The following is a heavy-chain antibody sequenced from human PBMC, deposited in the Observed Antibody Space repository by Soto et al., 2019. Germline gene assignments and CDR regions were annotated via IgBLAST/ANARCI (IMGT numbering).Heavy chain of an antibody. J-gene: IGHJ6*02. CDR1: GFTFSSYS. CDR3: ARAYGDYYYYGMDV. Sequence: GGSLRLSCAASGFTFSSYSMNWVRQAPGKGLEWVSYISSSSSTIYYADSVKGRFTISRDNAKNSLYLQMNSLRDEDTAVYYCARAYGDYYYYGMDVWGQGTTVTVSS. D-gene: IGHD4-17*01. V-gene: IGHV3-48*02. CDR2: ISSSSSTI.